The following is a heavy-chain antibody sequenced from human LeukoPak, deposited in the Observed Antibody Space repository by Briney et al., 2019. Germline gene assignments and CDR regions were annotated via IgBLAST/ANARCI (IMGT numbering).Heavy chain of an antibody. CDR3: ARALVGRTEAGTVLFDF. CDR1: GYTFTGYY. J-gene: IGHJ4*02. V-gene: IGHV1-2*02. Sequence: GASVKVSCKASGYTFTGYYMHWVRQAPGQGLEWMGWINPNSGGTNYAQKFQGRVTMTRDTSISTAYMELSRLRSDDTAVYHCARALVGRTEAGTVLFDFWGQGILVSVSS. CDR2: INPNSGGT. D-gene: IGHD6-19*01.